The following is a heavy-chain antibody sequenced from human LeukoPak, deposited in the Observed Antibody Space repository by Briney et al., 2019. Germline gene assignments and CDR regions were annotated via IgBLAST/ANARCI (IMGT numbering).Heavy chain of an antibody. CDR1: GYTLTELS. V-gene: IGHV1-24*01. CDR3: ARDLRIAVAGNWVDYYYGMDV. Sequence: ASVKVSCKVSGYTLTELSMHWVRQAPGKGLEWMGGFDPEDGETIYAQKFQGRVTMTRDTSTSTVYMELSSLRSEDTAVYYCARDLRIAVAGNWVDYYYGMDVWGQGTTVTVSS. CDR2: FDPEDGET. D-gene: IGHD6-19*01. J-gene: IGHJ6*02.